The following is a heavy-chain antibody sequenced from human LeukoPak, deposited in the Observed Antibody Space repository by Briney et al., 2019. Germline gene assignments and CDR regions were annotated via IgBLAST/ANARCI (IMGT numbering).Heavy chain of an antibody. CDR3: ARGSSLWFGELFGMDV. Sequence: GASVKVSCKASGYIFTSHFMHWVRQAPGRGLEWMGIINPSGGSTDYAQKLQDRVTMTRDTSTSTVYMKLSSLRSEDTAVYYCARGSSLWFGELFGMDVWGQGTTVTVSS. D-gene: IGHD3-10*01. J-gene: IGHJ6*02. CDR2: INPSGGST. CDR1: GYIFTSHF. V-gene: IGHV1-46*04.